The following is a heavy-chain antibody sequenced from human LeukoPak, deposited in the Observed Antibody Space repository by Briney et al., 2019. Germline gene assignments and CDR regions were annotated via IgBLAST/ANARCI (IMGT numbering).Heavy chain of an antibody. Sequence: PGGSLRLSCAASGFTVSSNYMSWVRQAPGKGLAWVSVIYSGGSTYYADSVKGRFTISRDNSKNTLYLQMNSLRAEDTAVYYCARAGYDFWSGYYTLPSFDYWGQGTLVTVSS. D-gene: IGHD3-3*01. CDR1: GFTVSSNY. CDR3: ARAGYDFWSGYYTLPSFDY. V-gene: IGHV3-66*02. J-gene: IGHJ4*02. CDR2: IYSGGST.